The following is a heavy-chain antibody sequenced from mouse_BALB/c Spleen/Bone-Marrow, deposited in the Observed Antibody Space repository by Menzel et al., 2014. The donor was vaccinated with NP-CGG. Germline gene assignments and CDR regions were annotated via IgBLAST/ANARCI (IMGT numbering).Heavy chain of an antibody. CDR2: IYPGGGYT. V-gene: IGHV1-63*02. CDR1: GYTFTNYW. D-gene: IGHD1-1*02. CDR3: ARGNGPYAMDY. J-gene: IGHJ4*01. Sequence: QVQLQQSGAELVRPGTSAKISCKASGYTFTNYWLGWVKRRPGHGLEWIGDIYPGGGYTNYNEKFKGKATLTADTSSSTAYMQLSSLTSEDSAVYFCARGNGPYAMDYWGQGTSVTVSS.